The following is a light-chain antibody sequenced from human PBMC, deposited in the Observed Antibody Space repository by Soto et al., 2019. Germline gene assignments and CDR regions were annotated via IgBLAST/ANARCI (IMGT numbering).Light chain of an antibody. Sequence: DIVMTQSPDSLAVSLGERATINCKSSQSVLYSSNTKNYLAWYQQKPGQPPKLLIYWASTRESGVPDRFSGSGSGTDFTLTTSSLQAEDVAVYFCQQYYSTPVTFGGGTKVEIK. V-gene: IGKV4-1*01. CDR2: WAS. J-gene: IGKJ4*01. CDR1: QSVLYSSNTKNY. CDR3: QQYYSTPVT.